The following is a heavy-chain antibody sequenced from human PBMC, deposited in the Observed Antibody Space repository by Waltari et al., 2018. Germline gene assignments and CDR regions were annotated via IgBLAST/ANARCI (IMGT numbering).Heavy chain of an antibody. CDR2: IYYTGST. J-gene: IGHJ5*02. V-gene: IGHV4-59*01. CDR3: ARGGGGDWEWFDP. D-gene: IGHD2-21*02. Sequence: QVQLQESGPSLLKPSETLSLICTVSGGSISGFYWSWVRQPPGKGLDWIGYIYYTGSTNFKPSLTSRVTMSVDTAKNQFALKLSSVTAADTVFYYCARGGGGDWEWFDPWGQGTLVTVSS. CDR1: GGSISGFY.